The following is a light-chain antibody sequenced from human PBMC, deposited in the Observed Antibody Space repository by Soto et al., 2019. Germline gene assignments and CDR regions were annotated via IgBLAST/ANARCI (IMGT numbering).Light chain of an antibody. CDR2: HTS. CDR3: QQYDRSPYT. Sequence: ERVLTQSPGTLSLSPGERATLSCRASQSIRSRFFAWYQQKAGQAPKLLIHHTSDRATDLPDRFSGSGSGTDFTLTIDRLEPEDLAVYYCQQYDRSPYTFGQGTKLEIK. J-gene: IGKJ2*01. V-gene: IGKV3-20*01. CDR1: QSIRSRF.